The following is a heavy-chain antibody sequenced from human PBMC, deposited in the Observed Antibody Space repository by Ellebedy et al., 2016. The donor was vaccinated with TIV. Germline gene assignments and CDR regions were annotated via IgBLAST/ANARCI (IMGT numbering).Heavy chain of an antibody. CDR2: IGWNGDSM. CDR3: AKGIFQWYSSNYFDD. Sequence: SLKISCAASGFTFDDYAMHWVRQAPGKGLEWVSGIGWNGDSMDYVDSVKGRFTISRDNAKNSLYLQMNGLRAEDKALYYCAKGIFQWYSSNYFDDWGQGTLVTVSS. V-gene: IGHV3-9*01. J-gene: IGHJ4*02. CDR1: GFTFDDYA. D-gene: IGHD6-13*01.